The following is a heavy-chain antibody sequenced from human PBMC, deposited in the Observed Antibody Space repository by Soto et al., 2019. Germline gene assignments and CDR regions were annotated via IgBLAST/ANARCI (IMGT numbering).Heavy chain of an antibody. CDR3: ARDLYSYGYPDY. D-gene: IGHD5-18*01. CDR1: GFIFGSYG. CDR2: MSYDGSRK. J-gene: IGHJ4*02. V-gene: IGHV3-30*03. Sequence: QVHLVESGGGVVQPGRSLRLSCAASGFIFGSYGMHWVRQAPGKGLEWVAVMSYDGSRKYYADSVKGRFTISRDNSKNTLSLEMNSLRAEDTAVYYCARDLYSYGYPDYWGQGTLVTVSS.